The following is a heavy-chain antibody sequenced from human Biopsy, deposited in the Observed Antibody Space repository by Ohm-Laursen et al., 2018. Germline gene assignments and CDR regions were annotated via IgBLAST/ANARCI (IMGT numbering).Heavy chain of an antibody. V-gene: IGHV4-34*01. D-gene: IGHD3-22*01. Sequence: TLSLTCAVHGESFNGYYWSGIRQTSAKGLVGIGEINYNGRTNYNTSLTSRVTITVDTTKNQFSLKVSIVNAADTAVDFFVSVGDYYDPYHCCALDVWGQGTTVTVSS. CDR2: INYNGRT. CDR3: VSVGDYYDPYHCCALDV. CDR1: GESFNGYY. J-gene: IGHJ6*02.